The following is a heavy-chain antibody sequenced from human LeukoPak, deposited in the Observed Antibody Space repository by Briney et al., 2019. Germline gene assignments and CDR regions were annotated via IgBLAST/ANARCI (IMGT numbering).Heavy chain of an antibody. CDR2: IYSGGST. J-gene: IGHJ4*02. V-gene: IGHV3-53*01. CDR3: ARGILYGSGSYSGRYYFDY. CDR1: GFTVSSNY. D-gene: IGHD3-10*01. Sequence: GSLRLSCAASGFTVSSNYMSWVRQAPGKGLEWVSVIYSGGSTYYADSVKGRFTISRDNSKNTLYLQMNSLRAEDTAVYYCARGILYGSGSYSGRYYFDYWGQGTLVTVSS.